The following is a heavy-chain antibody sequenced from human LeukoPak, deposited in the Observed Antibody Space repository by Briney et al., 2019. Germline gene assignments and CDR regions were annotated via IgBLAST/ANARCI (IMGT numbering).Heavy chain of an antibody. D-gene: IGHD6-13*01. CDR3: ARDTGVAAAGMRYNY. V-gene: IGHV4-38-2*02. Sequence: SETLSLTCTVSGYSISSGYYWGWIRQPPGKGLEWIGSIYHSGSTYYNPSLKSRVTISVDTSKNQFSLKLSSVTAADTAVYYCARDTGVAAAGMRYNYWGQGTLVTVSS. J-gene: IGHJ4*02. CDR1: GYSISSGYY. CDR2: IYHSGST.